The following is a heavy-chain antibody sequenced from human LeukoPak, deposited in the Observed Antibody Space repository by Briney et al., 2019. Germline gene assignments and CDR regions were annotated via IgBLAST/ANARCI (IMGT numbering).Heavy chain of an antibody. Sequence: SETLSLTCTVSGGSISSGDYYWSWIRQPPGKGLEWIGYIYYSENTYYNPSLKSRVTMSVDTSKSQFSLKLSSVTAADTAVYYCARSWGGDYALNSWGQGTLVTVSS. V-gene: IGHV4-30-4*01. CDR2: IYYSENT. CDR1: GGSISSGDYY. CDR3: ARSWGGDYALNS. J-gene: IGHJ4*02. D-gene: IGHD4-17*01.